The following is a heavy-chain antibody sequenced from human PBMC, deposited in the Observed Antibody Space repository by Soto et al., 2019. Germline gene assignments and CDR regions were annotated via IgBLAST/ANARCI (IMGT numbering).Heavy chain of an antibody. J-gene: IGHJ6*02. D-gene: IGHD6-6*01. CDR3: AKVGSAPFYGMDV. V-gene: IGHV3-30*18. CDR1: GFTFSSYG. CDR2: ISYDGSNK. Sequence: GGSLRLSCAASGFTFSSYGMHWVRQAPGKGLEWVAVISYDGSNKYYADSVKGRFTISRDNSKNTLYLQMNSLRAEDPAVYYCAKVGSAPFYGMDVWGQGTTVTVSS.